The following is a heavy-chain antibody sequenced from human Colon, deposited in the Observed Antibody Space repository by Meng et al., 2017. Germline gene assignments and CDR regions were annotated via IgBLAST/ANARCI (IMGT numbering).Heavy chain of an antibody. V-gene: IGHV4-34*01. CDR2: INQSGTT. D-gene: IGHD3-22*01. CDR1: GGSFSAYY. CDR3: ATLRADYYDSSGYFYYFDY. Sequence: QVQLQQWGAGLLKSSETLSLTCAVLGGSFSAYYWSWIRQPPGKGLEWIGEINQSGTTSYNSSLKSRVTISVDTSKNQFSLKLSSVTAADTAVYYCATLRADYYDSSGYFYYFDYWGQGTLVTVSS. J-gene: IGHJ4*02.